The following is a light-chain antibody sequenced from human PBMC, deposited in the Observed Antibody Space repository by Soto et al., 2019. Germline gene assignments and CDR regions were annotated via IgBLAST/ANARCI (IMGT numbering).Light chain of an antibody. J-gene: IGKJ3*01. V-gene: IGKV3-15*01. CDR3: QQYNNWPCT. Sequence: EIVMTQSPATLSVSPGERATLSCRASQSVSSNLAWYQQKPGQAPRLLIYGASTRATGIPARFSGSGSETEFPLTISTLQSEDFAVYYCQQYNNWPCTFGPGTKVDIK. CDR2: GAS. CDR1: QSVSSN.